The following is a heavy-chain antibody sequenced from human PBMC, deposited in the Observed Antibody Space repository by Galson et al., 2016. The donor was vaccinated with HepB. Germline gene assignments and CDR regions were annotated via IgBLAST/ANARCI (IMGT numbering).Heavy chain of an antibody. Sequence: SETLSLTCTVSGDSISSYYWNWIRQPPGKGLEWIGYIYYSGSTNYDPSLKSRVTISVDRSKNQFSLKLSSVTAADTAVYYCARSGIQLWLRDYYYGMGVWGQGTTVTVSS. J-gene: IGHJ6*02. V-gene: IGHV4-59*01. D-gene: IGHD5-18*01. CDR1: GDSISSYY. CDR2: IYYSGST. CDR3: ARSGIQLWLRDYYYGMGV.